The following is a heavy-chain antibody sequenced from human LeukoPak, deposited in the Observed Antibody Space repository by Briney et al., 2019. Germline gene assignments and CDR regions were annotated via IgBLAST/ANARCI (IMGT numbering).Heavy chain of an antibody. D-gene: IGHD6-19*01. CDR1: GFTFSSYS. J-gene: IGHJ1*01. CDR3: ARAPLGIAVAGTHFQH. V-gene: IGHV3-21*01. Sequence: PGGSLRLSCAASGFTFSSYSMNWVRQAPGKGLEWVSSISSSSSYIYYADSVKGRFTISRDNAKNSLYLQMNSLRAEDTAVYYCARAPLGIAVAGTHFQHWGQGTLVTVSS. CDR2: ISSSSSYI.